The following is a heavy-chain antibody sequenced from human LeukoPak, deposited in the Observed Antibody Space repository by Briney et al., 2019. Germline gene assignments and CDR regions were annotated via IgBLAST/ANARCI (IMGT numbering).Heavy chain of an antibody. D-gene: IGHD2-2*01. CDR2: FDPEDGET. V-gene: IGHV1-24*01. Sequence: GASVKVSCKVSGYTLTELSMHWVRQAPGRGLEWMGGFDPEDGETIYAQKFQGRVTMTEDTSTDTAYMELSSLRSEDTAVYYCATDVYCSSTSCMDVWAKGPRSPSPQ. CDR3: ATDVYCSSTSCMDV. CDR1: GYTLTELS. J-gene: IGHJ6*04.